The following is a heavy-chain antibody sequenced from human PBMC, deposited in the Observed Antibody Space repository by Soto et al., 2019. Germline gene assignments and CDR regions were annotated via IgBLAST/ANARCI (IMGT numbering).Heavy chain of an antibody. CDR2: IYWDDDE. J-gene: IGHJ4*02. CDR1: GLSLSTSGVG. D-gene: IGHD3-22*01. V-gene: IGHV2-5*02. Sequence: SGPTLVNPTQTLTLTCTFSGLSLSTSGVGVGWIRQPPGKAMEWLALIYWDDDERYSPSLKSRLTITKDTSKKQVVLTMTNMDPVDTATYYCVHPYSDSSSYYGYFDYWGQGALVTVSS. CDR3: VHPYSDSSSYYGYFDY.